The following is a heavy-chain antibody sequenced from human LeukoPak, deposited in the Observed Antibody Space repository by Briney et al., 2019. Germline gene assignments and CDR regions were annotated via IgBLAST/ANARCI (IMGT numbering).Heavy chain of an antibody. CDR1: GFTFSSYW. D-gene: IGHD4-11*01. J-gene: IGHJ6*02. CDR3: ARSKPERHYYYYYGMDV. Sequence: GGSLRLSCAASGFTFSSYWMNWVRQAPGKGLEWVANIKQDGSEKYYVDSVKGRLTISRDNAKNSLYLQMNSLRAEDTAVYYCARSKPERHYYYYYGMDVWGQGTTVTVSS. V-gene: IGHV3-7*01. CDR2: IKQDGSEK.